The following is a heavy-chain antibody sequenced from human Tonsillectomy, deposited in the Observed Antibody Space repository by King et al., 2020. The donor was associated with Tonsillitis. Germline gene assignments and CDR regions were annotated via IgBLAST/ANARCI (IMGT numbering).Heavy chain of an antibody. V-gene: IGHV1-2*02. J-gene: IGHJ5*02. CDR1: GYTFTGYY. D-gene: IGHD2-15*01. CDR3: ARGVDCSGGSCYFYP. CDR2: INPNSGGT. Sequence: QLVQSGAEVKKPGASVKVSCKASGYTFTGYYMHWVRQAPGQGLEWMGWINPNSGGTNYAQKFQGRVTMTRDTSISTAYMELSRLRSDDTAVYYCARGVDCSGGSCYFYPWGQGTLVTVSS.